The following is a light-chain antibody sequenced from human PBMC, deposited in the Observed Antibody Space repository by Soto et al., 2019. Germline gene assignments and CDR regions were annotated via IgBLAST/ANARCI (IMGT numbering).Light chain of an antibody. CDR3: QQANSFPWT. Sequence: DIQXXXSPSXXXAXVGDXXXXXXXXSQGXXXWLAWYQQKPGKAPKLLIYAASSLQSGVPSRFSGSGSGTDFTLTISSLQPEDFATYYCQQANSFPWTFGQGTKVEIK. V-gene: IGKV1-12*01. CDR2: AAS. CDR1: QGXXXW. J-gene: IGKJ1*01.